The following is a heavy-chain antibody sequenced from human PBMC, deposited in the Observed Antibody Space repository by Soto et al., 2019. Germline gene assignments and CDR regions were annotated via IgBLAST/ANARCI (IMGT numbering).Heavy chain of an antibody. J-gene: IGHJ3*02. CDR2: ISAYNGNT. CDR3: ARDPRQYYDILTATDVFDI. V-gene: IGHV1-18*01. D-gene: IGHD3-9*01. Sequence: QVQLVQSGAEVKKPGASVEVSCKASGYTFTSSGITWVRQAPGQGLEWMGWISAYNGNTNYAQKFQGRVTMTTDTXXTXAXXELRSLRSDDTAVYYCARDPRQYYDILTATDVFDIWGQGTMVTVSS. CDR1: GYTFTSSG.